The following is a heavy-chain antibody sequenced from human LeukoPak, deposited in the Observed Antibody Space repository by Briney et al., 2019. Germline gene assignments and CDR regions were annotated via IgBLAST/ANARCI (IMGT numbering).Heavy chain of an antibody. J-gene: IGHJ4*02. Sequence: PGGSLRLSCAASGFTFSTYNMNWVRQAPGKGLEWVSYISSSSSVIYYSDSVKGRFTISRDNAKNSLCLQMNSLRDEDTAVYYCVRDILEGFFDSWGQGTLVTVSS. CDR1: GFTFSTYN. CDR3: VRDILEGFFDS. CDR2: ISSSSSVI. D-gene: IGHD1-1*01. V-gene: IGHV3-48*02.